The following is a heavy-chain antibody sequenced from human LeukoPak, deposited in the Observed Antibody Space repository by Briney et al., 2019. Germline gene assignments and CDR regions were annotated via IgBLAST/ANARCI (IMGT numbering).Heavy chain of an antibody. CDR3: VSHSDTLTSYSFDY. Sequence: PGGSLRLSCAASGFIVSSSYMSWVRQAPGKGLEWVSIIHRGGNTYYADSVKGRFTISRDNSKHTMPLQMSSLRAEDAAVYYCVSHSDTLTSYSFDYWGQGALVTVCS. CDR1: GFIVSSSY. J-gene: IGHJ4*02. CDR2: IHRGGNT. V-gene: IGHV3-53*01. D-gene: IGHD3-9*01.